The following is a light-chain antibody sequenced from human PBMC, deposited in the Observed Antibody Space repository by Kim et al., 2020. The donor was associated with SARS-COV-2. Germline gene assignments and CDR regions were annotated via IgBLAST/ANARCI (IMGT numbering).Light chain of an antibody. Sequence: QLVLTQSPSASASLGASVKLTCTLSSGHSSYDIAWHQQQPEKGPRYLMKLNSDGSHSKGDGIPDRFSGSSSGAERYLTISSLQSEDEADYYCQTWGTGIPVFGGGTKLTVL. CDR2: LNSDGSH. CDR3: QTWGTGIPV. CDR1: SGHSSYD. V-gene: IGLV4-69*01. J-gene: IGLJ3*02.